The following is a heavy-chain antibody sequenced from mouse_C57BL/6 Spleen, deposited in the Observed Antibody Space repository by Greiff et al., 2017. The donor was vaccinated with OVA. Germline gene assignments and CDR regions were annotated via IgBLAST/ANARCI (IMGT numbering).Heavy chain of an antibody. J-gene: IGHJ3*01. V-gene: IGHV3-6*01. D-gene: IGHD2-2*01. CDR2: ISYDGSN. Sequence: ESGPGLVKPSQSLSLTCSVTGYSITSGYYWNWIRQFPGNKLEWMGYISYDGSNNYNPSLKNRISITRDPSKNQFFMKLKSGTTEDTATYDCAAIDFGYDGFADWGQGTLVTVSA. CDR3: AAIDFGYDGFAD. CDR1: GYSITSGYY.